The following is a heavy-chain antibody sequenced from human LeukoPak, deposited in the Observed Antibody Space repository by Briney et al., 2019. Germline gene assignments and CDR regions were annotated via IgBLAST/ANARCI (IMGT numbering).Heavy chain of an antibody. J-gene: IGHJ5*02. CDR1: GFTFSSYS. D-gene: IGHD2-2*01. V-gene: IGHV3-21*01. CDR3: ARGQGYCSSTSCYVWFDP. Sequence: PGRSLRLSCAASGFTFSSYSMNWVRQAPGKGLEWVSSISSSSSYIYYADSVKGRFTISRDNAKNSLYLQMNSLRAEDTAVYYCARGQGYCSSTSCYVWFDPWGQGTLVTVSS. CDR2: ISSSSSYI.